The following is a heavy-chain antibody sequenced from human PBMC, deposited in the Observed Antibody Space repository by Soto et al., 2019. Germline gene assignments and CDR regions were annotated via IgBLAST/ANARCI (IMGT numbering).Heavy chain of an antibody. CDR1: GFTFSSYG. CDR3: ARDRNYDFWSGYYSDHGVAFDI. Sequence: GGSLRLSCAASGFTFSSYGMHWVRQAPGKGLEWVAVIWYDGSNKYYADSVKGRFTISRDNSKNTLYLQMNSLRAEDTAVYYCARDRNYDFWSGYYSDHGVAFDIWGQGTMVTVSS. CDR2: IWYDGSNK. J-gene: IGHJ3*02. V-gene: IGHV3-33*01. D-gene: IGHD3-3*01.